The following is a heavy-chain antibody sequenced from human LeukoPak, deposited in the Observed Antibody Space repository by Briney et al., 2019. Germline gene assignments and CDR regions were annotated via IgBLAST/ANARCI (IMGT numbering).Heavy chain of an antibody. Sequence: ASVKVSCKASGYTFTDYYIHWVRQAPGQGLEWMGWLNPHSGGTNYAQKFQGRVTMTRDTSISTAYMELSRLRSDDTAVYYCARDSGSSLFDYWGQGTLVTVSS. V-gene: IGHV1-2*02. CDR1: GYTFTDYY. CDR3: ARDSGSSLFDY. J-gene: IGHJ4*02. D-gene: IGHD6-13*01. CDR2: LNPHSGGT.